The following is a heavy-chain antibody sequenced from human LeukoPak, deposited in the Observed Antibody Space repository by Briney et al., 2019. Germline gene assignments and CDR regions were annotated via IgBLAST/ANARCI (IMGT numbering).Heavy chain of an antibody. CDR2: IYSGGST. D-gene: IGHD3-10*01. J-gene: IGHJ5*02. V-gene: IGHV3-53*01. CDR3: ATDLVASGSYYKPFDP. CDR1: GFNVSSNY. Sequence: GGSLRLSCAASGFNVSSNYMSWVRQAPGKGLECVLVIYSGGSTYFADSVKGRFTISRDNSKNTLHLQMNSLRAEDTAVYYCATDLVASGSYYKPFDPWGQGTLVTVSS.